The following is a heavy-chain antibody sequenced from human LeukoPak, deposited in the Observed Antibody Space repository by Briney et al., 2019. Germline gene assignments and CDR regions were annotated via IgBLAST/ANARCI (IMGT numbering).Heavy chain of an antibody. D-gene: IGHD2-15*01. CDR2: IYYSGST. V-gene: IGHV4-59*01. CDR3: ARSLHCSGGSCYPSWFDP. J-gene: IGHJ5*02. CDR1: GGSISSYY. Sequence: SETLSLTCTVSGGSISSYYWSWIRQPPGKGLEWIGYIYYSGSTNYNSSLKSRVTISVDTSKNQFSLKLSSVTAADTAVYYCARSLHCSGGSCYPSWFDPWGQGTLVTVSS.